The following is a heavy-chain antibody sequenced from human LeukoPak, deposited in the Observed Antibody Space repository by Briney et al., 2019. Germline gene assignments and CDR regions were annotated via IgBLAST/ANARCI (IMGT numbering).Heavy chain of an antibody. CDR3: AKDHSSGWQKGSLGY. D-gene: IGHD6-19*01. Sequence: HPGGSLRLSCAASGFTFSSYAMSWVRQAPGKGLEWVSAISGSGGSTYYADSVKGRFTISRDNSKNTLYLQMNSLRAEDTAVYYCAKDHSSGWQKGSLGYWGQGTLVTVSS. CDR2: ISGSGGST. CDR1: GFTFSSYA. J-gene: IGHJ4*02. V-gene: IGHV3-23*01.